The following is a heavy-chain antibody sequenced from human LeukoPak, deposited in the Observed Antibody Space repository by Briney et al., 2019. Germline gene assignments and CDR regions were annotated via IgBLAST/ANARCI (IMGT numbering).Heavy chain of an antibody. CDR3: ARASDCSSTSCYYYYYYMDV. Sequence: PGGSLRLSCAASGFTFSSYAMSWVRQAPGKGLEWVSYISSSSSTIYYADSVKGRFTISRDNAKNSLYLQMNSLRAEDTAVYYYARASDCSSTSCYYYYYYMDVWGKGTTVTVS. CDR2: ISSSSSTI. D-gene: IGHD2-2*01. CDR1: GFTFSSYA. J-gene: IGHJ6*03. V-gene: IGHV3-48*01.